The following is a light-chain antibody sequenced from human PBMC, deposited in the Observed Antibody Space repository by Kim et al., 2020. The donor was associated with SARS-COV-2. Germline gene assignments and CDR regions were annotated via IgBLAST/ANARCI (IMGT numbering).Light chain of an antibody. J-gene: IGLJ2*01. CDR2: DND. CDR3: ATWDHSLNVYVV. Sequence: QKITIFSSGSSSNIGNNDVSWSQQLPGPAPNLRIYDNDKRPPGIHDRFPGSKSGTSATLAITGLQTRDEADYYCATWDHSLNVYVVFGGGTQLTVL. V-gene: IGLV1-51*01. CDR1: SSNIGNND.